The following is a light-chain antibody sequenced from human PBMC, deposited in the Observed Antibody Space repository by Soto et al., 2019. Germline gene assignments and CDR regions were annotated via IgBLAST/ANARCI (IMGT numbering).Light chain of an antibody. CDR1: QSISSW. Sequence: DIQMTQSPSTLSASVGDRVTITCRASQSISSWLAWYQQKPGKAPKLLIYDASSMESGVPSRFSGSGSRTEFTLTISSLQPDDFATYYCQQYNSYSQFGQGTKVDIK. J-gene: IGKJ1*01. V-gene: IGKV1-5*01. CDR2: DAS. CDR3: QQYNSYSQ.